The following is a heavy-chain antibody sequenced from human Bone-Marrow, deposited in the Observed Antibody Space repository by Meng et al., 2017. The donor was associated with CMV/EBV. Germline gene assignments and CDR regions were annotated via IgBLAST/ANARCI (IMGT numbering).Heavy chain of an antibody. CDR3: AKDPDCTNGVCYPFDY. J-gene: IGHJ4*02. Sequence: GFTFSSYGMNWVRQAPGKGLEWVAVISYDGSNKYYADSVKGRFTISRDNSKNTLYLQMNSLRAEDTAVYYCAKDPDCTNGVCYPFDYWGQGTLVTVSS. V-gene: IGHV3-30*18. CDR2: ISYDGSNK. CDR1: GFTFSSYG. D-gene: IGHD2-8*01.